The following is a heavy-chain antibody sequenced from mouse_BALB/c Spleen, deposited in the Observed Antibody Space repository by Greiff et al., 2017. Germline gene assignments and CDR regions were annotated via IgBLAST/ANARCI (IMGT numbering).Heavy chain of an antibody. CDR1: GDSITSGY. Sequence: EVQLQQSGPSLVKPSQTLSLTCSVTGDSITSGYWNWIRKFPGNKLEYMGYISYSGSTYYNPSLKSRISITRDTSKNQYYLQLNSVTTEDTATYYCARTWGDYEPFDYWGQGTTLTVSS. D-gene: IGHD2-4*01. V-gene: IGHV3-8*02. CDR3: ARTWGDYEPFDY. J-gene: IGHJ2*01. CDR2: ISYSGST.